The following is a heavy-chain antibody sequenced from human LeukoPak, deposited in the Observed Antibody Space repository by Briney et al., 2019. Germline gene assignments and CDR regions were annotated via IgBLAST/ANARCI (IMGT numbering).Heavy chain of an antibody. CDR3: ARSGGYCSGGSCYADY. CDR2: INPNGGGT. CDR1: GYTFTGYY. J-gene: IGHJ4*02. Sequence: ASVKVSCKASGYTFTGYYMHWVRQAPGQGLEWMGWINPNGGGTNYAQKFQGWVTMTRDTSISTAYMELSRLRSDDTAVYYCARSGGYCSGGSCYADYWGQGTLVTVSS. D-gene: IGHD2-15*01. V-gene: IGHV1-2*04.